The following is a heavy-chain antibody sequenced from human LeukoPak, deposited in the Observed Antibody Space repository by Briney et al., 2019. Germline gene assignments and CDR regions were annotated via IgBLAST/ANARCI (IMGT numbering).Heavy chain of an antibody. V-gene: IGHV3-30*18. D-gene: IGHD1-26*01. CDR1: GFTFSNYG. J-gene: IGHJ4*02. CDR3: AKELGDPDY. Sequence: GGSLRLSCAASGFTFSNYGMHWVRQAPGKGLEWVAVISYAGSNKYYAESVKGRFTISRDNSKNTVYLQMNSLSAEDKAVYYCAKELGDPDYWGQGTLVTVSS. CDR2: ISYAGSNK.